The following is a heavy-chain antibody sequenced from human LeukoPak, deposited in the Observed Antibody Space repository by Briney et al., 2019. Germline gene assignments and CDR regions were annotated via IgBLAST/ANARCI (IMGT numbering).Heavy chain of an antibody. CDR3: AKAGSGWYSGLI. CDR1: GFTFSSYA. D-gene: IGHD6-19*01. J-gene: IGHJ4*02. CDR2: ISASGDTK. V-gene: IGHV3-23*01. Sequence: GGSLRLSCVASGFTFSSYAMSWVRQAPGRGRGWGSAISASGDTKYYAESVKGRFTISRGTPKNTLYSQMNSLRVEDTAVYFCAKAGSGWYSGLIWGQGTLVTVSS.